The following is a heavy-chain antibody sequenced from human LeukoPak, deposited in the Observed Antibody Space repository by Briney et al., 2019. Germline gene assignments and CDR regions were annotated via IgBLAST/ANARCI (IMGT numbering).Heavy chain of an antibody. V-gene: IGHV3-7*01. J-gene: IGHJ5*02. D-gene: IGHD3-10*01. CDR1: GFTFSDYW. CDR3: AREGYYYGSGRPMPFDP. Sequence: GGSLRLSCVASGFTFSDYWMSWVRQAPGKGLEWVANIKQDGSEKYYVDSVKGRFTISRDNAKNTLYLQMNTLRAEDTAAYYCAREGYYYGSGRPMPFDPWGQGTLVTVSS. CDR2: IKQDGSEK.